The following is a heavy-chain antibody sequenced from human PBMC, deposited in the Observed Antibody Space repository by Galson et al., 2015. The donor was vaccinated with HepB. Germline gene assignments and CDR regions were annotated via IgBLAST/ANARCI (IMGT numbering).Heavy chain of an antibody. CDR2: IKSKTDGGTT. V-gene: IGHV3-15*01. CDR1: GFTFSSYG. J-gene: IGHJ3*02. Sequence: SLRLSCAASGFTFSSYGMHWVRQAPGKGLEWVGRIKSKTDGGTTDYAAPVKGRFTISRDDSKNTLYLQMNSLKTEDTAVYYCTTCSGGSCYSYDAFDIWGQGTMVTVSS. CDR3: TTCSGGSCYSYDAFDI. D-gene: IGHD2-15*01.